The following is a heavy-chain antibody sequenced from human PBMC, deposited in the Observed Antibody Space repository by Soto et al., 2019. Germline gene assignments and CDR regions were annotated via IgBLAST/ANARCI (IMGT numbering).Heavy chain of an antibody. CDR1: GGSISSDNYY. CDR2: IYHSGST. CDR3: ARYNWNYGDGGAFDI. Sequence: QVQLQESGPGLVKPSQTLSLTCTVSGGSISSDNYYWSWIRQNPGKGLEWIGYIYHSGSTDYNPSLKSRVTISVDTSKNQFSLRLSSVTAADTAVYYCARYNWNYGDGGAFDIWGQGTVVTVSS. V-gene: IGHV4-31*03. D-gene: IGHD1-7*01. J-gene: IGHJ3*02.